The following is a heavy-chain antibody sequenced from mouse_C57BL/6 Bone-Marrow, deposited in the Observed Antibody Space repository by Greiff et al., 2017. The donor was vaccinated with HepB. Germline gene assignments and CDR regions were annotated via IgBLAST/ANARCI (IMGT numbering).Heavy chain of an antibody. CDR1: GYTFTSYW. D-gene: IGHD1-1*01. Sequence: VQLQQSGAELAKPGASVKLSCKASGYTFTSYWMHWVNKRPGQGLEWIGYINPSSGYTKYNQKFKDKATLTADKSSSTAYMQLSSLTYEDSAVYYCASTTERDYYAMDYWGQGTSVTVSS. J-gene: IGHJ4*01. CDR3: ASTTERDYYAMDY. CDR2: INPSSGYT. V-gene: IGHV1-7*01.